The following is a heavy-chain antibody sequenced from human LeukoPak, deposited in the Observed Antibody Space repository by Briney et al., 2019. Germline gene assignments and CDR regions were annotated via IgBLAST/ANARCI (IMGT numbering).Heavy chain of an antibody. V-gene: IGHV4-34*11. J-gene: IGHJ4*02. Sequence: SETLSLTCAVYGGSFSGYYWSWIRQPPGKGLEWIGYIYYSGHTNYNPSLNSRVAISVDKSKNQFSLKLSSVTAADTAVYYCARDPYYDSSGYSSGYWGQGTLVTVSS. CDR2: IYYSGHT. CDR1: GGSFSGYY. D-gene: IGHD3-22*01. CDR3: ARDPYYDSSGYSSGY.